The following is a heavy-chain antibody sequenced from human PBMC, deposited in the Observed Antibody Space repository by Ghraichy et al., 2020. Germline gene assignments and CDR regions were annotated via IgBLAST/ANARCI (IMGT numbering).Heavy chain of an antibody. Sequence: SVKVSCKASGGTFSSYAISWVRQAPGQGLEWMGGIIPIFGTANYAQKFQGRVTITADESTSTAYIELSSLRSEDTAVYYCARQPGIAAAGTYYYYGMDVWGQGTTVTVSS. CDR3: ARQPGIAAAGTYYYYGMDV. D-gene: IGHD6-13*01. J-gene: IGHJ6*02. CDR2: IIPIFGTA. CDR1: GGTFSSYA. V-gene: IGHV1-69*13.